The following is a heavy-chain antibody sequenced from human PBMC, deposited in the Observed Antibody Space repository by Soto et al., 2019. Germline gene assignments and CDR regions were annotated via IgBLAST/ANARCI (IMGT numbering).Heavy chain of an antibody. CDR3: VRRHVSATGIDWFDP. J-gene: IGHJ5*02. D-gene: IGHD6-13*01. V-gene: IGHV1-3*01. CDR1: GYTFTSYG. CDR2: INAANGDT. Sequence: ALVKVSCKASGYTFTSYGIHWVRQAPGQRLEWMGWINAANGDTKYSPKFQGRVTITRDTSASTAYMELSSLRSEDTAVYYCVRRHVSATGIDWFDPWGQGTLVTVSS.